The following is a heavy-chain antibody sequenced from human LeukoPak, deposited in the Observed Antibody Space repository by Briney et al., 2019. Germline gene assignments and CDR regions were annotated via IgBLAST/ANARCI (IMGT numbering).Heavy chain of an antibody. D-gene: IGHD6-13*01. CDR2: INPSGGST. V-gene: IGHV1-46*01. CDR3: VRGGSSWQSFDY. Sequence: GASVKVSCKASGYTFTSYYMHWVRQAPGQGLEWVGIINPSGGSTSYAQKFQGRVTMTRDTSTSTVYMELSSLRSEDTAVYYCVRGGSSWQSFDYWGQGNLVTVSS. J-gene: IGHJ4*02. CDR1: GYTFTSYY.